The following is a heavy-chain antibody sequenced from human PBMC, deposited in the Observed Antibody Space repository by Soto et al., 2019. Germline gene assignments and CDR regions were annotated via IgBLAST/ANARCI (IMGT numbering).Heavy chain of an antibody. D-gene: IGHD6-13*01. V-gene: IGHV4-30-2*01. CDR2: VYHSGST. Sequence: SETLSVTCAVSVGSISSGGYSWSWIRQPPGKGPEWIGYVYHSGSTYYNPSLKSRVTISVDRSKNQFFLKLSSVTAADTAVYYCARAIHSSPKGYYYYYGMDVWGQGTTVTVSS. CDR1: VGSISSGGYS. CDR3: ARAIHSSPKGYYYYYGMDV. J-gene: IGHJ6*01.